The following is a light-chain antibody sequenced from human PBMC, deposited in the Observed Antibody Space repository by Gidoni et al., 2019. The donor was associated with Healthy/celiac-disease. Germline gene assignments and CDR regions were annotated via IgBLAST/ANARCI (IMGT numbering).Light chain of an antibody. V-gene: IGLV1-44*01. CDR3: AAWDDSLNGLV. J-gene: IGLJ2*01. CDR2: SNN. CDR1: SPNIGSNT. Sequence: QSVLTQPPSASGTPGQRVTISCSGSSPNIGSNTVNWYQQLPGTAPKLLIYSNNQRPSGVPDRFSGSKSGTSASLAISVLQSEDEADYYCAAWDDSLNGLVFGGGTKLTVL.